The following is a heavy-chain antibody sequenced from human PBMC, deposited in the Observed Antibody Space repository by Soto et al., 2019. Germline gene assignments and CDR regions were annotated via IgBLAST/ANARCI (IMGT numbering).Heavy chain of an antibody. CDR2: INHSGST. D-gene: IGHD3-3*01. V-gene: IGHV4-34*01. Sequence: PSETLSLTCAVYGGSFSGYYWSWIRQPPGKGLEWIGEINHSGSTNYNPSLKSRVTISVDTSKNQFSLKLSSATAADTAVYYCARSWYWTYYDFWSGYQTGWFDPWGQGTLVTVSS. CDR3: ARSWYWTYYDFWSGYQTGWFDP. J-gene: IGHJ5*02. CDR1: GGSFSGYY.